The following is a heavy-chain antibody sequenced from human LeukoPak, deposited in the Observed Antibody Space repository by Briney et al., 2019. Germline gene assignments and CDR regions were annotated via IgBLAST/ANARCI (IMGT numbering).Heavy chain of an antibody. CDR3: AREERLRWTAY. CDR1: GFTFSSYS. CDR2: ISSSSSTI. J-gene: IGHJ4*02. Sequence: GGSLRLSCAASGFTFSSYSMNWVRQAPGKGLEWVSYISSSSSTIYYADSVKGRFTVSRDNAKNSLYLQMNSLRAEDTAVYYCAREERLRWTAYWGQGTLVTVSS. D-gene: IGHD4-23*01. V-gene: IGHV3-48*04.